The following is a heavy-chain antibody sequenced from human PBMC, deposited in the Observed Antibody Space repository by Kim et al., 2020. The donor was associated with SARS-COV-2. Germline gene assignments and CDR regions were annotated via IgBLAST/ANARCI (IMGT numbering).Heavy chain of an antibody. Sequence: GGSLRLSCAASGFTFDDYAMNWVRQAPGKGLEWVSLISGDGGSPYYADSVKGRFTISRDNSKNSLYLQMNSLRTEDTALYYCAKDILEREIAVAGFDPWGQGTLVTVSS. CDR1: GFTFDDYA. CDR2: ISGDGGSP. J-gene: IGHJ5*02. V-gene: IGHV3-43*02. CDR3: AKDILEREIAVAGFDP. D-gene: IGHD6-19*01.